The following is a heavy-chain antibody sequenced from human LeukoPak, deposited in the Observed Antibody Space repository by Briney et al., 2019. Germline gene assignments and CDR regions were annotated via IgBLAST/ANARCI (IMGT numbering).Heavy chain of an antibody. J-gene: IGHJ3*02. D-gene: IGHD6-13*01. V-gene: IGHV3-30*18. CDR1: GFTFSSYG. CDR2: ISYDGSNK. CDR3: AKDLAAAARVEDAFDI. Sequence: GGSLRLSCAASGFTFSSYGMHWVRQAPGKGLERVAVISYDGSNKYYADSVKGRFTISRDNSKNTLYPQMNSLSAEDTAVYYCAKDLAAAARVEDAFDIWGQGTMVTVSS.